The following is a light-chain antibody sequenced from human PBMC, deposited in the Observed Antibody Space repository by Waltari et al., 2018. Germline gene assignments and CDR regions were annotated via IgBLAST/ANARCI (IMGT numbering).Light chain of an antibody. CDR1: QNVGSN. J-gene: IGKJ1*01. Sequence: EVVMTQSPVTLSVSPGERATLSCRASQNVGSNLAWYHQKPGQAPRLLVYGASTRATGIPDRMSGSGSGTEFTLTISSLQSEDFAVYYCQQYNNWPRTFGQGTKVEIK. CDR3: QQYNNWPRT. V-gene: IGKV3-15*01. CDR2: GAS.